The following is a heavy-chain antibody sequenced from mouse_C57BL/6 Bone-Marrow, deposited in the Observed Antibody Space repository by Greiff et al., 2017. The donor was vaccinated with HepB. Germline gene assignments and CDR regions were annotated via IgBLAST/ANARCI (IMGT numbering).Heavy chain of an antibody. Sequence: VQLQQSGAELVKPGASVKLSCKASGYTFTSYWMQWVKQRPGQGLEWIGEIDPSDSYTNYNQKFKGKATLTVDTSSSTAYMQLSSLTSEDSAVYYCAPYYYGSSYDDYWGQGTTLTVSS. CDR2: IDPSDSYT. D-gene: IGHD1-1*01. J-gene: IGHJ2*01. CDR3: APYYYGSSYDDY. V-gene: IGHV1-50*01. CDR1: GYTFTSYW.